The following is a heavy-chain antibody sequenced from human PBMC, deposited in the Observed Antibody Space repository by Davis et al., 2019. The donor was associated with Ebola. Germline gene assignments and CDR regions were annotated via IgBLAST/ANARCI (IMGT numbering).Heavy chain of an antibody. CDR2: VSAYNGHT. Sequence: AASVKVSCKASGDTFGSHGISWVRQAPAQGLEWMGWVSAYNGHTNYAQKLQGRVTMTINTSTTTDYMELRSLRSDNTAVYYCARSLSNWNDVVLRYYRMDVWGQGTAVTVSS. V-gene: IGHV1-18*04. CDR3: ARSLSNWNDVVLRYYRMDV. D-gene: IGHD1-20*01. CDR1: GDTFGSHG. J-gene: IGHJ6*02.